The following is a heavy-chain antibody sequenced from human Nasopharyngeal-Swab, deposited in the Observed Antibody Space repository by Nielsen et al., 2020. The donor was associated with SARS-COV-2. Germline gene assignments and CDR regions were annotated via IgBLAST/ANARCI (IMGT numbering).Heavy chain of an antibody. D-gene: IGHD3-3*01. CDR3: AKGYDFWSGYYRPNYYYYGMDV. Sequence: GESLKISCAASGFTFSSYAMHWVRQAPGKGLEWVAVISYDGSNKYYADSVKGRFTISRDNSKNTLYLQMNSLRAEDTAVYYCAKGYDFWSGYYRPNYYYYGMDVWGQGTTVTVSS. CDR1: GFTFSSYA. V-gene: IGHV3-30*04. J-gene: IGHJ6*02. CDR2: ISYDGSNK.